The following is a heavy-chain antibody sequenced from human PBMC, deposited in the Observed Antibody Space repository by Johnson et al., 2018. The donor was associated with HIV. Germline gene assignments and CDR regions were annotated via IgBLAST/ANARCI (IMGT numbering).Heavy chain of an antibody. CDR3: ARAGVYCSGGSCYGQPPGGPNDAFDL. D-gene: IGHD2-15*01. CDR1: GFTFSDYY. V-gene: IGHV3-11*04. Sequence: QVQLVESVGGVVQPGRSLRLSCAASGFTFSDYYMGWIRPTPGKGLEWISYISSRGSPIYYAVSVLGRFDVSRDTAKHLLYLQRHSLRAEDTAVHYCARAGVYCSGGSCYGQPPGGPNDAFDLWGQGTMVTISS. CDR2: ISSRGSPI. J-gene: IGHJ3*01.